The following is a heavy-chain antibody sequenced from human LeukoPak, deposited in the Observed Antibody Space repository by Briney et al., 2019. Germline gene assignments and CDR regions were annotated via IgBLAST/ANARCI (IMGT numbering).Heavy chain of an antibody. D-gene: IGHD3-22*01. J-gene: IGHJ4*02. CDR2: ISYDGSNK. V-gene: IGHV3-30*18. CDR3: AKSGVDYYDSSGYYYPAI. CDR1: GFTFSSYG. Sequence: GGSLRLSCAASGFTFSSYGMHWVRQAPGKGLEWVAVISYDGSNKYYADSVKGRFTISRDNSKNTLYLQMNSLRAEDTAVYYCAKSGVDYYDSSGYYYPAIWGKGTLVTVSS.